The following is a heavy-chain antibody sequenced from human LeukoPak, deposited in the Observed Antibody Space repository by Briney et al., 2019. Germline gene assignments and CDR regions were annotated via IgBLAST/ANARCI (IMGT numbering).Heavy chain of an antibody. Sequence: GSSVKVSCKASGGTFSSYAISWVRQAAGQGLEWMVGIIPIFGTANYAQKFQGRVTITADESTSTAYMELSSLRSEDTAVYYCARVGSGSSCYSCHFDYWRQGTLVTVSS. CDR3: ARVGSGSSCYSCHFDY. CDR1: GGTFSSYA. J-gene: IGHJ4*02. CDR2: IIPIFGTA. V-gene: IGHV1-69*01. D-gene: IGHD2-15*01.